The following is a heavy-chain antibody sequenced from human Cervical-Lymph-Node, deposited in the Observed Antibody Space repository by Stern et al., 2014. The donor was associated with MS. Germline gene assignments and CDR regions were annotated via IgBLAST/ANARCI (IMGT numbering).Heavy chain of an antibody. CDR1: GGTFSSYG. Sequence: QMQLVQSGAEVKKPGSSVKVSCKASGGTFSSYGISWVRQAPGQGLEWMGGIIPIFGTADYAQKFQGRVTITADESTSTAYMALSSLRSEDTAVYYCASEMATPPYYFDYWGQGTLVTVSS. V-gene: IGHV1-69*01. CDR2: IIPIFGTA. D-gene: IGHD5-24*01. J-gene: IGHJ4*02. CDR3: ASEMATPPYYFDY.